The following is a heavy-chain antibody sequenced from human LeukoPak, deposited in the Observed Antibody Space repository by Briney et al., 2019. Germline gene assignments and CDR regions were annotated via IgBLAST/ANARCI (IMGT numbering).Heavy chain of an antibody. CDR1: GGSFSGYY. Sequence: SETLSLTCAVYGGSFSGYYWSWIRQPPGKGLEWIGEINHSGSTNYNPSLKSRVTISVDTSKNQFSLKLSSVTAADTAVYYCASGLRYFDLYYWGQGTLVTVSS. D-gene: IGHD3-9*01. J-gene: IGHJ4*02. V-gene: IGHV4-34*01. CDR2: INHSGST. CDR3: ASGLRYFDLYY.